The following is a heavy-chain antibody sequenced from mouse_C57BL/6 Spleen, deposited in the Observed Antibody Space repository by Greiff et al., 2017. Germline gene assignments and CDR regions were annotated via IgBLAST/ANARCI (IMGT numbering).Heavy chain of an antibody. CDR1: GYAFSSYW. CDR2: IYPGDGDT. Sequence: QVQLQQSGAELVKPGASVTISCKASGYAFSSYWLNWVKQRLGKGLVWFGQIYPGDGDTNYNGKFKGKATLTADKSSSTAYMQLSSLTSEDSAVYFCGSRGGGAWFAYWGQGTLVTVSA. CDR3: GSRGGGAWFAY. D-gene: IGHD3-3*01. J-gene: IGHJ3*01. V-gene: IGHV1-80*01.